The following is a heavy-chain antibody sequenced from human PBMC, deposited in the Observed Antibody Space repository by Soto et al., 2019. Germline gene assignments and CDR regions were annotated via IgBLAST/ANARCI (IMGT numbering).Heavy chain of an antibody. V-gene: IGHV3-7*03. CDR1: GFTFSSYW. D-gene: IGHD1-26*01. J-gene: IGHJ3*02. Sequence: GGSLRLSCAASGFTFSSYWMSWVRQAPGKGLEWVANIKQDGSEKYYVDSVKGRFTISRDNAKNSLYLQMNSLRAEDTAVYYCARDSGSYVECAFDIWGQGTMVTVSS. CDR3: ARDSGSYVECAFDI. CDR2: IKQDGSEK.